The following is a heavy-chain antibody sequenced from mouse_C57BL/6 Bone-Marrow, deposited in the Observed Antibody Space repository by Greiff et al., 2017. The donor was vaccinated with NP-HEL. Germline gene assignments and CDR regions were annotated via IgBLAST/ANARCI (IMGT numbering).Heavy chain of an antibody. CDR3: ASRPLDSSGFWFAY. CDR2: IWSGGST. J-gene: IGHJ3*01. V-gene: IGHV2-2*01. Sequence: VQLQQSGPGLVQPSQSLSITCTVSGFSLTSYGVHWVRQSPGKGLEWLGVIWSGGSTDYNAAFISRLSISKDNSKSQVFFKMNSLQADDTAIYYCASRPLDSSGFWFAYWGQGTLVTVSA. D-gene: IGHD3-2*02. CDR1: GFSLTSYG.